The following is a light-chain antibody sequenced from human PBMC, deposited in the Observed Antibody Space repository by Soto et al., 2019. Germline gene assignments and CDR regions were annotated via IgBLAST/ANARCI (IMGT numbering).Light chain of an antibody. CDR1: QGIGSY. J-gene: IGKJ5*01. V-gene: IGKV1-39*01. Sequence: IPFTQSPFSLSASVGDRVPITFRATQGIGSYLAWYQQKPGKAPKLLIYVASTLQSGVPSRFSGSGSGTDFTLTISSLQPEDFATYYCQQSYSTPITFGQGTRLEIK. CDR2: VAS. CDR3: QQSYSTPIT.